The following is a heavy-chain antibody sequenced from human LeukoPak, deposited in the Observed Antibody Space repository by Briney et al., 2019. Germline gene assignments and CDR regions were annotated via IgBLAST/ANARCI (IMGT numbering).Heavy chain of an antibody. CDR2: ISYDGSNK. CDR3: ARVHRAGPYYYYYYGMDV. V-gene: IGHV3-30-3*01. D-gene: IGHD6-19*01. CDR1: GFTFSSYA. J-gene: IGHJ6*02. Sequence: PGGSLRLSCAASGFTFSSYAMHWVRQAPGKGLEWVAVISYDGSNKYYADSVKGRFTISRDNSKNTLYLQMNSLRAEDTAVYYCARVHRAGPYYYYYYGMDVWGQGTTVTVSS.